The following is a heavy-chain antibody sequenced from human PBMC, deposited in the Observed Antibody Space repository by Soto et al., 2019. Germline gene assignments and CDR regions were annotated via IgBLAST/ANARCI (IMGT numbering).Heavy chain of an antibody. V-gene: IGHV1-69*01. J-gene: IGHJ4*02. CDR1: GGTFSIYA. Sequence: QVQLVQSGAEVKKPGSSVKVSCKASGGTFSIYAISWVRQAPGQGLEWMGGIIPIFGTANYAQKFQGRVTITADDSTSTAYMELSSLRSEDTAVYYCAREFPYYYDSSGYYFDYWGQGTLVTVSS. CDR3: AREFPYYYDSSGYYFDY. D-gene: IGHD3-22*01. CDR2: IIPIFGTA.